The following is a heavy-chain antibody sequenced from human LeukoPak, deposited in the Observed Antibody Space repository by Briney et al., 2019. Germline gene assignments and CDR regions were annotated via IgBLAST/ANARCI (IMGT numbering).Heavy chain of an antibody. D-gene: IGHD6-19*01. CDR1: GFTFTTSA. CDR3: AAGSGWYRFDY. Sequence: SVKVSCKASGFTFTTSAAQWVRQARGQRLEWIGWVVIGSGNTNYAQKFQERVTITRDMSTSTAYMELSSLRSEDTAVYFCAAGSGWYRFDYWGQGTLVTVSS. CDR2: VVIGSGNT. V-gene: IGHV1-58*01. J-gene: IGHJ4*02.